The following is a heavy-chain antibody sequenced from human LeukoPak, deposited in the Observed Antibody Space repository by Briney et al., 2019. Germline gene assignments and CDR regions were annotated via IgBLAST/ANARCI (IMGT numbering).Heavy chain of an antibody. CDR1: GGSITSGGYY. CDR3: ASHRTSGNYYRHIDV. V-gene: IGHV4-61*02. Sequence: PSQTLSLTCTVSGGSITSGGYYWSWIRQPAGKGLEWIGRIFASGSTNYNPSLKSRVTMSVDTSKNQFSLKLSSVTAADSAVYYCASHRTSGNYYRHIDVWGKGTTVTVSS. D-gene: IGHD1-26*01. J-gene: IGHJ6*03. CDR2: IFASGST.